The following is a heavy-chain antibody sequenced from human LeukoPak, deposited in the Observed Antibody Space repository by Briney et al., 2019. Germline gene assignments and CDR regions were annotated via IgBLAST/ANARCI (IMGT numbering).Heavy chain of an antibody. CDR2: ISTYNGNT. Sequence: ASVKVSCKASGYPLINYGISWVRQAPGQGLEWLGWISTYNGNTKKAQKFQGRFTMTTQRLTSTAYMELSSLRSEDTAVYYCARGVAAPGHWFDPWGQGTLVTVSS. CDR3: ARGVAAPGHWFDP. CDR1: GYPLINYG. J-gene: IGHJ5*02. V-gene: IGHV1-18*04.